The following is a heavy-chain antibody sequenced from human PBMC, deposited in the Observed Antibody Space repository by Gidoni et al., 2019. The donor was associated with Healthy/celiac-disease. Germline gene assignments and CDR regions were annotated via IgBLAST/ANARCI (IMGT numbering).Heavy chain of an antibody. CDR3: ARVPKSDYGDPF. D-gene: IGHD4-17*01. J-gene: IGHJ4*02. V-gene: IGHV4-39*07. Sequence: TVSGGSISSSSYYWGWIRQPPGKGLEWIGSIYYSGSTYYNPSLKSRVTISVDTSKNQFSLKLSSVTAADTAVYYCARVPKSDYGDPFWGQGTLVTVSS. CDR2: IYYSGST. CDR1: GGSISSSSYY.